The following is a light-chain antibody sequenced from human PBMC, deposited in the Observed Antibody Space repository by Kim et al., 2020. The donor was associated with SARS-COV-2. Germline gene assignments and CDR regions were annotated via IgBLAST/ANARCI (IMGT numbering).Light chain of an antibody. J-gene: IGKJ4*01. CDR1: QNIYTY. Sequence: VSPGERATLSCRATQNIYTYLAWYQQKPGQAPRLLISYASTRATGIPARFSGSGSGTEFTLTISSLQSEDFAVYYCQQYGDWPLTFGGGTKVDIK. CDR2: YAS. V-gene: IGKV3-15*01. CDR3: QQYGDWPLT.